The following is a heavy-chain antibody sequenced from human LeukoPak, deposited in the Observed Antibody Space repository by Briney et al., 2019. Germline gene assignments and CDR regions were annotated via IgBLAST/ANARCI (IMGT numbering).Heavy chain of an antibody. CDR3: AKVLLWFGEFSHFDY. CDR1: GFTFSSSG. D-gene: IGHD3-10*01. Sequence: GGSLRLSCVVSGFTFSSSGMHWVRQAPGKGLEWVAFIRYDGSDKYYADSVKGRFTISRDNSKNTLYLQMNSLRAEDTAVYYCAKVLLWFGEFSHFDYWGQGTLVTVSS. J-gene: IGHJ4*02. V-gene: IGHV3-30*02. CDR2: IRYDGSDK.